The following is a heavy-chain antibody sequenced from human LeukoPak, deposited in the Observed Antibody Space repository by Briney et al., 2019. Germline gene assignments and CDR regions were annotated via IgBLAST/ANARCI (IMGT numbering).Heavy chain of an antibody. Sequence: GGSLRLSCAASGFTFSNYWMNWVRQAPGKGLVWVSRINNDGSTTTYADSVKGRLTISRDNAKNTLYQQMNSLRAEDTAVYYCTRELTTSPLFDYWGQGTLVTVSS. CDR3: TRELTTSPLFDY. J-gene: IGHJ4*02. V-gene: IGHV3-74*01. CDR2: INNDGSTT. D-gene: IGHD1-14*01. CDR1: GFTFSNYW.